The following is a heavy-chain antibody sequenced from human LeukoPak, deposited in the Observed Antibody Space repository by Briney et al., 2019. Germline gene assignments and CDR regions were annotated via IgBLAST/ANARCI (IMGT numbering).Heavy chain of an antibody. Sequence: GGSLRLSCAASGFTFRDYYMTCIRQAPGKGLEWVAYISNTDDTIYYGDSVKGRFTISRDNAKGLLYLQMNSLRVEDTAVYYCARASPATPQYWGQGTLVTVSS. V-gene: IGHV3-11*01. CDR3: ARASPATPQY. CDR1: GFTFRDYY. CDR2: ISNTDDTI. J-gene: IGHJ4*02.